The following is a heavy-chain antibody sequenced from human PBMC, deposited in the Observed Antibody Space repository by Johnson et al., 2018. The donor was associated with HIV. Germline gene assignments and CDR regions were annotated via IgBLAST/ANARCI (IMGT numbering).Heavy chain of an antibody. D-gene: IGHD3-16*01. CDR1: GFTVSSNY. CDR2: IYSGGTT. V-gene: IGHV3-66*01. CDR3: AREAVPRGLQSAFGGAFDI. J-gene: IGHJ3*02. Sequence: VPPVESGGGLVQPGGSLRLSCAASGFTVSSNYMSWVRQAPGKGLEWVSVIYSGGTTYYVDSVKGRFTISRDNSKNTLYLQMNSLRAEDTAVYYCAREAVPRGLQSAFGGAFDIWGQGTMVTVAA.